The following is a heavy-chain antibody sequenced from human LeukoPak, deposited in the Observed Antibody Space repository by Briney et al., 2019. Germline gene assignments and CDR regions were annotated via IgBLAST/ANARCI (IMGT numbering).Heavy chain of an antibody. J-gene: IGHJ5*02. Sequence: SQTLSLTCTVSGGSISSGSYYWSWIRQPAGKGLEWIGRIYTSGSTNYNPSLKSRVTVSVDTSKNQFSLKLSSVTAADTAVYYCARVNWGSYNWFDPWGQGTLVTVSS. CDR2: IYTSGST. CDR3: ARVNWGSYNWFDP. V-gene: IGHV4-61*02. CDR1: GGSISSGSYY. D-gene: IGHD7-27*01.